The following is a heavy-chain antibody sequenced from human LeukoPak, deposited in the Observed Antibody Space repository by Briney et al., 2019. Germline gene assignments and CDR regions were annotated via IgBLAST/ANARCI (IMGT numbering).Heavy chain of an antibody. CDR2: IYPTGST. Sequence: PSETLSLTCTVSGGSIGSRYWSWIRQPAGRGLECIGRIYPTGSTTYNPSLKSRVTMSLDTSKNQFSLKLNSVTAADTAVYYCAREGPQVRTPNWFDAWGEPTLVTVSP. V-gene: IGHV4-4*07. CDR3: AREGPQVRTPNWFDA. D-gene: IGHD2-15*01. J-gene: IGHJ5*02. CDR1: GGSIGSRY.